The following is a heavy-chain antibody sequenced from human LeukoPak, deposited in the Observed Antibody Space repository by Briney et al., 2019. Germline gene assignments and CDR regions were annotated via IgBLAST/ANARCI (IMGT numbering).Heavy chain of an antibody. J-gene: IGHJ5*02. Sequence: SQTLSLTCAVSGGSISSGGYSWSWIRQPPGKGLEWIGRIYTSGSTNYHPSLKSRVTMSVDTSKNQFSLKLSSVTAADTAVYYCARSSGSYSYNWFDPWGQGTLVTVSS. CDR1: GGSISSGGYS. V-gene: IGHV4-61*02. CDR3: ARSSGSYSYNWFDP. D-gene: IGHD1-26*01. CDR2: IYTSGST.